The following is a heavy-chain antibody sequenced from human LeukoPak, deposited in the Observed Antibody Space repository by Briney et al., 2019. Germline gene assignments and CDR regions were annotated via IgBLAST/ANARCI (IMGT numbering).Heavy chain of an antibody. Sequence: PGGSLRLSCAAPGFTFSTYGIHWVRQAPGKGLEWVAFIRYDGSKRYYADSVKGRFTISRDNAKNSLYLQMNSLRAEDTAVYYCAELGITMIGGVWGKGTTVTISS. CDR2: IRYDGSKR. CDR3: AELGITMIGGV. D-gene: IGHD3-10*02. J-gene: IGHJ6*04. CDR1: GFTFSTYG. V-gene: IGHV3-30*02.